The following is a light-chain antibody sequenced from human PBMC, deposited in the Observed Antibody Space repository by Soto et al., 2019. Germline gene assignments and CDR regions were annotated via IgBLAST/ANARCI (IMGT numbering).Light chain of an antibody. CDR1: QSVSSSY. Sequence: EIVLTQSPGTLSLPPGERATLSCRASQSVSSSYLARYQQKPGQAPRLLIYGASSRATGIPDRFSGSGSGTDFTLTISRLEPEDFAVYYCQQYGSSPQTFGQGTKVEIK. J-gene: IGKJ1*01. CDR2: GAS. CDR3: QQYGSSPQT. V-gene: IGKV3-20*01.